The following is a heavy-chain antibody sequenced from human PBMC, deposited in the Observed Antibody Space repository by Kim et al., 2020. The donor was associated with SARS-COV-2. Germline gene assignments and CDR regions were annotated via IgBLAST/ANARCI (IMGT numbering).Heavy chain of an antibody. Sequence: GGSLRLSCAASGFTFSSCAMYWVRQAPGKGLEWVAAISCDGSNKNYADSVKGRFTISRDNSKNTLYLQMNSLRAEDTAVYYCARNQCSLDQRRPDS. CDR3: ARNQCSLDQRRPDS. CDR2: ISCDGSNK. V-gene: IGHV3-30-3*01. J-gene: IGHJ5*01. CDR1: GFTFSSCA. D-gene: IGHD6-25*01.